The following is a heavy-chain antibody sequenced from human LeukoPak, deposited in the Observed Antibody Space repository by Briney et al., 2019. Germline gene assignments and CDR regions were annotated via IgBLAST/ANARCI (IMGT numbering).Heavy chain of an antibody. CDR2: ISAYNGNT. V-gene: IGHV1-18*01. D-gene: IGHD5-12*01. Sequence: ASVKVSCKASGYTFTSYGISWVRQAPGQGLEWMGWISAYNGNTNYAQKLQGRVTMTTDTSTGTAYMELRSLRSDDTAVYYCARDPGPIVATIYNWFDPWGQGTLVTVSS. CDR3: ARDPGPIVATIYNWFDP. J-gene: IGHJ5*02. CDR1: GYTFTSYG.